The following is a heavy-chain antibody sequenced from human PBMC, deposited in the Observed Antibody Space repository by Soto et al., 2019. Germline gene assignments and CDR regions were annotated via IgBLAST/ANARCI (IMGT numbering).Heavy chain of an antibody. CDR3: AKDRQPDGIWTFAL. J-gene: IGHJ4*02. D-gene: IGHD3-9*01. CDR2: IFPGGST. Sequence: PWRSLRLSCAASGFTCVAYAVHRVLQAPGKGLEWVAGIFPGGSTYYANSVKGRFTISRDHSQSSVFLQMSSLRDEDTAVYYCAKDRQPDGIWTFALWGQGTLVTVSS. CDR1: GFTCVAYA. V-gene: IGHV3-23*03.